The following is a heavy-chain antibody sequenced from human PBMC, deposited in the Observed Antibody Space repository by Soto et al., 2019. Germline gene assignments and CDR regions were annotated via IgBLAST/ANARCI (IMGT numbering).Heavy chain of an antibody. Sequence: GASVKVSCKASGYTFTGYYMHCVRQAPGQGLEWMGWINPNSGGTNYAQKFQGWVTMTRDTSISTAYMELSRLRSDDTAVYYCARGESTVTTSWFDPWGQGTLVTVS. CDR1: GYTFTGYY. D-gene: IGHD4-4*01. CDR2: INPNSGGT. J-gene: IGHJ5*02. CDR3: ARGESTVTTSWFDP. V-gene: IGHV1-2*04.